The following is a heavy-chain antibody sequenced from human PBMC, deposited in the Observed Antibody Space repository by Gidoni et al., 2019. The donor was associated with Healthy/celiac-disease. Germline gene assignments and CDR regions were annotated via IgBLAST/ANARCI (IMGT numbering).Heavy chain of an antibody. CDR1: GYTSTSYG. Sequence: QVQLAQSGAEVKKPGASVKVSCKASGYTSTSYGISWVRQAPGQGLEWMGWTSAYNGNTNYAQKLQGRVTMTTDTSTSTAYMELRSLRSDDTAVYYCARDMGELLRVYNWFDPWGQGTLVTVSS. D-gene: IGHD1-26*01. V-gene: IGHV1-18*01. CDR3: ARDMGELLRVYNWFDP. CDR2: TSAYNGNT. J-gene: IGHJ5*02.